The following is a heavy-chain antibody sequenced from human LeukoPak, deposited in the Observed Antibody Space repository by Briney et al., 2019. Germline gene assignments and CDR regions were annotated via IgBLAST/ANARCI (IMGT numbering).Heavy chain of an antibody. J-gene: IGHJ5*02. CDR1: GFTFSSYW. CDR3: ARGATDVTRWFDP. CDR2: ISRASESI. D-gene: IGHD1-1*01. V-gene: IGHV3-21*01. Sequence: GGSLRLSCAASGFTFSSYWMGWVRQAPGKGLEWVSIISRASESIFYADSVKGRFTISRDNAKNSLYLQMNGLRAEDTAVYYCARGATDVTRWFDPWGQGTRVTVSS.